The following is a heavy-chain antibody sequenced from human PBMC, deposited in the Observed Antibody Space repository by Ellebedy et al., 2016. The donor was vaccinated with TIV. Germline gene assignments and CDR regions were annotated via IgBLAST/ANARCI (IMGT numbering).Heavy chain of an antibody. D-gene: IGHD3-10*01. CDR3: ARARGQYLYGSGSYFTN. CDR2: INPSGTA. CDR1: GGSFNGYF. Sequence: MPSETLSLTCVVKGGSFNGYFWSWIRQSPGKGLEWLGEINPSGTANYNPSLKSRITMSVDTPAKQFSLRLTSVTAADTAVYYCARARGQYLYGSGSYFTNWGQGEMVTVSS. J-gene: IGHJ4*02. V-gene: IGHV4-34*01.